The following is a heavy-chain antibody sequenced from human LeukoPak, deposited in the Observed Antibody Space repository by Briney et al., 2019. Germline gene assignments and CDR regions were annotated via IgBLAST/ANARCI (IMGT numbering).Heavy chain of an antibody. CDR1: GGSISSGGYY. D-gene: IGHD6-13*01. CDR3: ARDLAAAGIDY. J-gene: IGHJ4*02. V-gene: IGHV4-31*03. CDR2: IYYSGST. Sequence: SETLSLTCTVSGGSISSGGYYWSWIRQHPGKGLEWIGYIYYSGSTYYNPSLKSRVTISVDTSKNQFSLKLSSVTAADTAVYYCARDLAAAGIDYWGQGTLVTVSP.